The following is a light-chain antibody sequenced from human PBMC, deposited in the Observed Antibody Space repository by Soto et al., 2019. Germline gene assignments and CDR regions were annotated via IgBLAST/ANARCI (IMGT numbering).Light chain of an antibody. CDR3: QQYNNWPPWT. CDR2: DAS. V-gene: IGKV3-11*01. Sequence: EIVLTQSPATLSLSPGERATLSCRASQSVVTYLAWYQQKPGQAPRLLIYDASIRATGIPDRFSGSGSGTDFTLTISSLQSEDFAVYYCQQYNNWPPWTFGQGTKVDIK. CDR1: QSVVTY. J-gene: IGKJ1*01.